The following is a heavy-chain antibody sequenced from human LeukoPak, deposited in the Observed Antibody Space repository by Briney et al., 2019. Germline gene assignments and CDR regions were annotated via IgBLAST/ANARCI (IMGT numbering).Heavy chain of an antibody. V-gene: IGHV4-59*08. CDR2: IYGSGST. CDR3: ARLGVGATPDY. CDR1: GGSISSYS. Sequence: SETLSLACSVSGGSISSYSWSWIRQPPRKGLEWIGYIYGSGSTNYNPSLKTRVTISGDTSKNQVSLKLSSVTAADTAVYYCARLGVGATPDYWGQGTLVTVSS. J-gene: IGHJ4*02. D-gene: IGHD1-26*01.